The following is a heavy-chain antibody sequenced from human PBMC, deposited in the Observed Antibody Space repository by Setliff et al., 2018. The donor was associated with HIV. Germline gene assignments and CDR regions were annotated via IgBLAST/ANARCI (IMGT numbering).Heavy chain of an antibody. V-gene: IGHV4-39*01. Sequence: SETLSLTCTVSGGSINSTSYYWGWIRQPPGNGLEWIGSIYHTVSTYYKPSLKCRVTISFDTSKNQFSLRLSSVAAGDTAVYYCARSIVPVASGYYYFEYWGQGTLVTGSS. CDR1: GGSINSTSYY. J-gene: IGHJ4*02. CDR2: IYHTVST. CDR3: ARSIVPVASGYYYFEY. D-gene: IGHD3-3*01.